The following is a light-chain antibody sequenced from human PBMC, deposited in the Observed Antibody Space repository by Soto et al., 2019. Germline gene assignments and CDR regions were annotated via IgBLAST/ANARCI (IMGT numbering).Light chain of an antibody. CDR1: QSISVW. Sequence: DIHMTQSPSTLSASVGDKVTITCRASQSISVWLAWYQQKPGKAPKLLIYKASSLLSGVPSRFSGSGSGTEFTLTISSLQPDDFATYYCQQYKTYSEVSFGGGTKVDTK. J-gene: IGKJ4*01. V-gene: IGKV1-5*03. CDR3: QQYKTYSEVS. CDR2: KAS.